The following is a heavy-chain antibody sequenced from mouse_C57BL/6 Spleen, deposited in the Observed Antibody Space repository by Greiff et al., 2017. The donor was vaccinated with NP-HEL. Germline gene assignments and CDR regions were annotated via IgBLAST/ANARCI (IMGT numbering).Heavy chain of an antibody. V-gene: IGHV1-54*01. D-gene: IGHD4-1*01. CDR2: IYPGDGDT. J-gene: IGHJ3*01. CDR3: ARPGVFAY. CDR1: GYAFTNYL. Sequence: QVQLQQSGAELVRPGTSVKVSCKASGYAFTNYLIEWVKQRPGKGLEWIGRIYPGDGDTNYNGKFKGKATLTADKSSSTAYMQLSSLTSEDSAVYFCARPGVFAYWGQGTLVTVSA.